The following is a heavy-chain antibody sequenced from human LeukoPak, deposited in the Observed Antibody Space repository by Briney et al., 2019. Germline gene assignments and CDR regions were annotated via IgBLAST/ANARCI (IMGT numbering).Heavy chain of an antibody. D-gene: IGHD6-25*01. J-gene: IGHJ4*02. CDR3: ARDEGVAAYYFDY. CDR2: VWYDGDNK. Sequence: GGSLRLSCAASGFTFSSYGMHWVRQAPGKGLEWVAVVWYDGDNKFYADSVKGRFTISRDNSKNTLYLQMNSLRAEDTAIYYCARDEGVAAYYFDYGGQETLAT. V-gene: IGHV3-33*01. CDR1: GFTFSSYG.